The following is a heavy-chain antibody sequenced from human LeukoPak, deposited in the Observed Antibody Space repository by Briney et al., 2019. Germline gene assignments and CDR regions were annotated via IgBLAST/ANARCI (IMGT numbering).Heavy chain of an antibody. J-gene: IGHJ4*02. D-gene: IGHD6-13*01. V-gene: IGHV4-4*09. CDR1: GGSISSYY. CDR3: ARLGVIAAAARGGYYFDY. CDR2: IYTSGSA. Sequence: PSETLSLTCTVSGGSISSYYWSWIRQPPGKGLECIAYIYTSGSAIYNPSLKSRVTISVDTSKNQSSLKLSSVTAADTAVYYWARLGVIAAAARGGYYFDYWGQGTLVTVSS.